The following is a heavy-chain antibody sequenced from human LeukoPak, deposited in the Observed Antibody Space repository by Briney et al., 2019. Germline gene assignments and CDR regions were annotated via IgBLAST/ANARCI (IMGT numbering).Heavy chain of an antibody. CDR2: INPNSGGT. CDR1: GYTFTRYD. CDR3: ARESETGGYDY. D-gene: IGHD7-27*01. J-gene: IGHJ4*02. Sequence: ASVTVSCTASGYTFTRYDINWVRQAAGQGLEWMGWINPNSGGTNYAQKFQGRVTMTRDTSISTAYMELSRLRSDDTAVYYCARESETGGYDYWGQGTLVTVSS. V-gene: IGHV1-2*02.